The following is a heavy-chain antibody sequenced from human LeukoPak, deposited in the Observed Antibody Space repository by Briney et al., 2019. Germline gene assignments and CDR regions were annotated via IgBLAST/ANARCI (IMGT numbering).Heavy chain of an antibody. Sequence: SVKLSCKASGGTFSSYAISWVRQAPGQGLEWMGRIIPILGIANYAQKFQGRVTITADKSTSTAYMELSSLRSQDTAVYYCARDTKRITMIPEPRHDAFDNWGQGTMVTVSS. CDR2: IIPILGIA. J-gene: IGHJ3*02. V-gene: IGHV1-69*04. CDR1: GGTFSSYA. D-gene: IGHD3-22*01. CDR3: ARDTKRITMIPEPRHDAFDN.